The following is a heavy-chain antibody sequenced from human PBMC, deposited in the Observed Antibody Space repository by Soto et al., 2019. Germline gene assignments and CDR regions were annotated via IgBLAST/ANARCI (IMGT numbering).Heavy chain of an antibody. Sequence: QLLESGGGLVQPGGSLRLSCAASGFTFSSYAMNWVRQAPGKGLEWVSAISGSGGSTYYANSVKGRFTISRDNSKNTLDLQMNSLRAEDTAVYYCAKDRDIVVVVAADDAFDIWGQGTMVSVSS. V-gene: IGHV3-23*01. CDR2: ISGSGGST. D-gene: IGHD2-15*01. CDR1: GFTFSSYA. CDR3: AKDRDIVVVVAADDAFDI. J-gene: IGHJ3*02.